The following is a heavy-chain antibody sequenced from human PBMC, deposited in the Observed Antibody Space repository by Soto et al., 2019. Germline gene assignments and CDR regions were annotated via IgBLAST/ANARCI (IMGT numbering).Heavy chain of an antibody. CDR2: IYSGGST. J-gene: IGHJ4*02. D-gene: IGHD2-8*01. Sequence: GGSLRLSCAASGFTVSSNYMSWVLHAPGKGLEWVSVIYSGGSTYYADSVKGRFTVSRDNAKNSLYLQMNSLRAEDTAVYYCAREMGAPPARGFDYWGQGALVTVSS. CDR3: AREMGAPPARGFDY. V-gene: IGHV3-66*01. CDR1: GFTVSSNY.